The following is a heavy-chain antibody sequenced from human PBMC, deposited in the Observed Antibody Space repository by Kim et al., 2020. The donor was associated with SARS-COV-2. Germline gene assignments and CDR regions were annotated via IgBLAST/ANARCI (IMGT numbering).Heavy chain of an antibody. CDR2: T. J-gene: IGHJ6*03. V-gene: IGHV4-31*02. CDR3: ARGPGEYYMDV. D-gene: IGHD3-10*01. Sequence: TYYNPSLKSRVTISVDTSKNQFSLKLSSVTAADTAVYYCARGPGEYYMDVWGKGTTVTVSS.